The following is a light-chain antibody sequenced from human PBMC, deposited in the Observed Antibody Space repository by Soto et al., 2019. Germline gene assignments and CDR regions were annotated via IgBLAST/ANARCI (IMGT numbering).Light chain of an antibody. J-gene: IGKJ3*01. CDR3: QQSYSTPFT. V-gene: IGKV1-39*01. CDR2: AAS. Sequence: DIQMTQSPSSLSASVGDSVTITCRASQSISRYSNWYQQKPGKAPKLLIYAASSLHSGVPSRFSGSGSGTDFTLTISSLQPEDFATYYCQQSYSTPFTFGPGTKVDIK. CDR1: QSISRY.